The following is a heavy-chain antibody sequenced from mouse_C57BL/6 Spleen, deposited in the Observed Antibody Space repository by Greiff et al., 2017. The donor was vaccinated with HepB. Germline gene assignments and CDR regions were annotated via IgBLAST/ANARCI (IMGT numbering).Heavy chain of an antibody. CDR2: IYPGSGST. CDR1: GYTFTSYW. D-gene: IGHD2-1*01. Sequence: VQLQQPGAELVKPGASVKMSCKASGYTFTSYWITWVKQRPGQGLEWIGDIYPGSGSTNYNEKFKSKATLTVDTSSSTGYMQLSSLTSEDSAVYYCAREEVYYGNYVGYFDVWGTGTTVTVSS. J-gene: IGHJ1*03. CDR3: AREEVYYGNYVGYFDV. V-gene: IGHV1-55*01.